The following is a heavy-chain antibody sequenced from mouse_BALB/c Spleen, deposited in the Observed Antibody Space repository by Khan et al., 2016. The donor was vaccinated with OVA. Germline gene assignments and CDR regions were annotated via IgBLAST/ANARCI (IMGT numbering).Heavy chain of an antibody. D-gene: IGHD1-1*01. CDR3: ARRYYYGHWYFDV. CDR2: ISYSGST. CDR1: GYSITSDYA. V-gene: IGHV3-2*02. J-gene: IGHJ1*01. Sequence: EVKLLESGPGLVKPSQSQSLTCTVTGYSITSDYAWNWIRQFPGNKLEWMGYISYSGSTGYNPSLKSRLSITRDTSNNQFFLQLNSVTTEDTATYYCARRYYYGHWYFDVWGAGTTVTVSS.